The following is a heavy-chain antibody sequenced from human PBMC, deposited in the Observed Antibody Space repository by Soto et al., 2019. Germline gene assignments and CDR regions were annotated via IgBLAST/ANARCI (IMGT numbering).Heavy chain of an antibody. CDR2: IYYSGST. CDR1: GGSISSSSYH. D-gene: IGHD3-22*01. J-gene: IGHJ4*02. CDR3: ARQTSMIEFDY. V-gene: IGHV4-39*01. Sequence: SETLSLTCTVSGGSISSSSYHWGWIRQPPGKGLEWIGSIYYSGSTYYNPSLKSRVTISVDTSKNQFSLKLSSVTAADTAVYYCARQTSMIEFDYWGQGTLVTVSS.